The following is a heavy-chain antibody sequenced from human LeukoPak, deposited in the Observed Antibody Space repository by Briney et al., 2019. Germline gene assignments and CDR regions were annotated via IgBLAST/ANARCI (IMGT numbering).Heavy chain of an antibody. D-gene: IGHD5-18*01. J-gene: IGHJ4*02. Sequence: GASVKVSCKSSGYXFTGYYIHWVRQAPGQGLEWMGWINPNSGGTNYAQKFQGRVTMTRDTSISTAYMELSRLRSDDTAVYYCARVRGYSYGYYFDYWGQGILVTVSS. CDR3: ARVRGYSYGYYFDY. V-gene: IGHV1-2*02. CDR2: INPNSGGT. CDR1: GYXFTGYY.